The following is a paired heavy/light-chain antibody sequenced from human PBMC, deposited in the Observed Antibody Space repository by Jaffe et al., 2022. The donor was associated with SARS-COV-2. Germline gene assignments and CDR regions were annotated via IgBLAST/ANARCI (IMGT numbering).Heavy chain of an antibody. CDR2: IIPIFGTA. CDR3: ARGQSSGWYPQGDRYYYGMDV. D-gene: IGHD6-19*01. CDR1: GGTFSSYA. J-gene: IGHJ6*02. Sequence: QVQLVQSGAEVKKPGSSVKVSCKASGGTFSSYAISWVRQAPGQGLEWMGGIIPIFGTANYAQKFQGRVTITADESTSTAYMELSSLRSEDTAVYYCARGQSSGWYPQGDRYYYGMDVWGQGTTVTVSS. V-gene: IGHV1-69*01.
Light chain of an antibody. CDR2: WAS. J-gene: IGKJ2*01. CDR3: QQYYSTPPVT. CDR1: QSVLYSSNNKNY. V-gene: IGKV4-1*01. Sequence: DIVMTQSPDSLAVSLGERATINCKSSQSVLYSSNNKNYLAWYQQKPGQPPKLLIYWASTRESGVPDRFSGSGSGTDFTLTISSLQAEDVAVYYCQQYYSTPPVTFGQGTKLEIK.